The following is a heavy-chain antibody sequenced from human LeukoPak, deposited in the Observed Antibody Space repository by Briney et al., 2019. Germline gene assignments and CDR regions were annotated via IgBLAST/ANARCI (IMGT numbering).Heavy chain of an antibody. CDR1: GFIFSNYE. D-gene: IGHD4-11*01. Sequence: TGGSLRLSCAASGFIFSNYEMNWVRQAPGKGLEWVSYISNSGSTIYYADSVKGRFTISRDNAKNSLYLQMNSLRAEDTAVYYCGRGGYSNANKFYYYGMDVWGQGTTVTV. CDR3: GRGGYSNANKFYYYGMDV. V-gene: IGHV3-48*03. CDR2: ISNSGSTI. J-gene: IGHJ6*02.